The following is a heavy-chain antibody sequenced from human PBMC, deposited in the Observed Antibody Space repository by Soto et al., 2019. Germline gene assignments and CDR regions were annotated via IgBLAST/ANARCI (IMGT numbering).Heavy chain of an antibody. J-gene: IGHJ4*02. D-gene: IGHD1-26*01. CDR2: IYYSGST. CDR1: GGSISSGGYY. Sequence: QVQLQESGPGLVKPSQTLSLTCTVSGGSISSGGYYWSWIRQHPGKGLEWIGYIYYSGSTYYNPSLKSRVTTSVDTSKNQFSLKLSSVTAADTAVYYCARGIKATHREENWGQGTLVTVSS. V-gene: IGHV4-31*03. CDR3: ARGIKATHREEN.